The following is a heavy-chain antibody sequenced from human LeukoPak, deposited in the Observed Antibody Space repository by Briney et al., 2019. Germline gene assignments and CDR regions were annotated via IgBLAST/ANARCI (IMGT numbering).Heavy chain of an antibody. V-gene: IGHV4-39*01. Sequence: SETLSLTCTVSGGSISSSSYYWDWIRQPPGKGLEWIGNIYYSRSTYYNPSLKSRVIISVDTSKNQFSLNLSSVTAADTAVYYCARHPGSTDAFDIWGQGTMVTVSS. D-gene: IGHD2-15*01. CDR3: ARHPGSTDAFDI. CDR1: GGSISSSSYY. CDR2: IYYSRST. J-gene: IGHJ3*02.